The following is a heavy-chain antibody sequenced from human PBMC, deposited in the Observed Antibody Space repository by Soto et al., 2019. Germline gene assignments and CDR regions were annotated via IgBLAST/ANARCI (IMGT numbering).Heavy chain of an antibody. D-gene: IGHD6-19*01. V-gene: IGHV4-61*01. CDR2: LHHSGST. Sequence: LSLTCTVSGGSVSSTSYYWTWLRQPPGKGLEWLGHLHHSGSTHYNPPLTSRATISVDTSKNQFSLKLSSVTAADTAVDYCAGDVGTAPWYSSGWYYFDYWGQGTLVTVSS. J-gene: IGHJ4*02. CDR3: AGDVGTAPWYSSGWYYFDY. CDR1: GGSVSSTSYY.